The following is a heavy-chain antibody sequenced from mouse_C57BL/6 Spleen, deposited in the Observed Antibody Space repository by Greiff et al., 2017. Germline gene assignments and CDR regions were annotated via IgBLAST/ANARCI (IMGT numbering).Heavy chain of an antibody. J-gene: IGHJ2*01. Sequence: QVQLQQPGAELVKPGASVKLSCKASGYTFTSYWMQWVKQRPGQGLEWIGEIDPSDSYTNYNQKFKGKATLTVDTSSSTAYMQLSSLPSEDSAVYYCARPAQATRDCFDYWGQGTTLTVSS. CDR3: ARPAQATRDCFDY. D-gene: IGHD3-2*02. V-gene: IGHV1-50*01. CDR2: IDPSDSYT. CDR1: GYTFTSYW.